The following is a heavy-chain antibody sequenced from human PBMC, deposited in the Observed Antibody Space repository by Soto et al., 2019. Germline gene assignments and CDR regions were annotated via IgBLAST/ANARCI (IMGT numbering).Heavy chain of an antibody. Sequence: GESLKISCRGSGYSFTIYWIGWVRQMPGKGLEWMGIIYPGDSDTRYSPSFQGQVTISADKSISTAYLQWSSLKASDTAMYYCARHGSNWNYLGPFDYWGQGTQVTVSS. D-gene: IGHD1-7*01. CDR1: GYSFTIYW. CDR3: ARHGSNWNYLGPFDY. CDR2: IYPGDSDT. J-gene: IGHJ4*02. V-gene: IGHV5-51*01.